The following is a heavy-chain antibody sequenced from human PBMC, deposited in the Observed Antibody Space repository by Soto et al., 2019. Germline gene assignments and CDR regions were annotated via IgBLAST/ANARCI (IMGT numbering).Heavy chain of an antibody. Sequence: PSETLSLTCTVSGGSISSGGYYWSWIRQHPGKGLEWIGYIYYSGSTYYNPSLKSRVTISVDTSKNQFSLKLSSVTAADTAVYYCARLTPYDFCLDYWGQGALVTVSS. V-gene: IGHV4-31*03. CDR2: IYYSGST. CDR1: GGSISSGGYY. J-gene: IGHJ4*02. CDR3: ARLTPYDFCLDY. D-gene: IGHD3-3*01.